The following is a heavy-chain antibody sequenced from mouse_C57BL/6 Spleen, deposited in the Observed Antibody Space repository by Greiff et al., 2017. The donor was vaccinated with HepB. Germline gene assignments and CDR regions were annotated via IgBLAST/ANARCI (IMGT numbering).Heavy chain of an antibody. CDR2: IDPSDSYT. V-gene: IGHV1-69*01. Sequence: VQLQQPGAELVMPGASVKLSCKASGYTFTSYWMHWVKQRPGQGLEWIGEIDPSDSYTNYNQKFKGKSTLTVDKSSSTAYMQLSSLTSEDSAVDYCARGTTYYFDYWGQGTTLTVSS. CDR3: ARGTTYYFDY. CDR1: GYTFTSYW. D-gene: IGHD1-1*01. J-gene: IGHJ2*01.